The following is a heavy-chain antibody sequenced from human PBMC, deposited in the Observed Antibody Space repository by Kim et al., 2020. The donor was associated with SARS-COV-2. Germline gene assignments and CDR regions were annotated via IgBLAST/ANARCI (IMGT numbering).Heavy chain of an antibody. Sequence: GGSLRLSCTASGFTFSSYAMSWVRQAPGMGLEWVSSISGSGANKYYSDSLKGRLTISRDNSKNTLYLEMHSLRVEDTAFYYCTNESALFSDYWGQGTLVTVSA. V-gene: IGHV3-23*01. CDR1: GFTFSSYA. CDR3: TNESALFSDY. CDR2: ISGSGANK. J-gene: IGHJ4*02. D-gene: IGHD3-3*01.